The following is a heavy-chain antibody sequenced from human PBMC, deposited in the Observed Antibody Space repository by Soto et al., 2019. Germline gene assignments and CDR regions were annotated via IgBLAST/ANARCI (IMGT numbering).Heavy chain of an antibody. Sequence: QVQLQESGPGLVKPSETLSLTCTVSGGSISSYYWSWIRQPPGKGLEWIGYIYYSGSTKYNPSLMRRVTISVDTSKNLFSLKLSSVTAADPAVYYCARFHWYFDLWGSGPLATVS. CDR1: GGSISSYY. CDR3: ARFHWYFDL. J-gene: IGHJ2*01. CDR2: IYYSGST. V-gene: IGHV4-59*08.